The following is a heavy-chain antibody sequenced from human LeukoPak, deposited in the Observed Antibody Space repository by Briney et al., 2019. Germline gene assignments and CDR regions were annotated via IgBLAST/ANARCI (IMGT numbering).Heavy chain of an antibody. D-gene: IGHD6-13*01. V-gene: IGHV1-18*04. CDR2: ISPNNGNT. CDR1: SYSFISFG. J-gene: IGHJ4*02. Sequence: ASVKVSFKASSYSFISFGISWVRQAPGQGLEWMGWISPNNGNTNYAQKLQGRVTMTTDTSTSTAYMELRSLTSDDTAVYYCARTSIAATVSYFDYWGQGTLVTVSS. CDR3: ARTSIAATVSYFDY.